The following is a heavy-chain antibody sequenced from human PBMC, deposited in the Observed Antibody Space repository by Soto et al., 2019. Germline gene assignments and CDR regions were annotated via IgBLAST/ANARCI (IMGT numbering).Heavy chain of an antibody. CDR2: MSGSGDRT. V-gene: IGHV3-23*01. Sequence: VGSLRLSCAASGFIFSSYAMNWVSQAPGKGLEWVSRMSGSGDRTDYADSVEGRFTISRDNSKNTLFLQMDSLSREDTGVYYCASILEDAGEIYHYSGMDVWGQGTTVTVSS. CDR3: ASILEDAGEIYHYSGMDV. D-gene: IGHD2-21*01. CDR1: GFIFSSYA. J-gene: IGHJ6*02.